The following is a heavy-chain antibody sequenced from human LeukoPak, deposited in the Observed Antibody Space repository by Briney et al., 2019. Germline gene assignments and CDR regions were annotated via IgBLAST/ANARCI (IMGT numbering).Heavy chain of an antibody. CDR1: EYSFTSYE. CDR2: IYPGDSDT. J-gene: IGHJ4*02. V-gene: IGHV5-51*01. Sequence: GESLKISCKGSEYSFTSYELGGVRQMPGKGLEWMGLIYPGDSDTRYSPSFQGQVTISADKPISTAYLQWSSLKGSDTAMYYCARQRIAASGGDFDYWGQGTLVTVSS. D-gene: IGHD6-13*01. CDR3: ARQRIAASGGDFDY.